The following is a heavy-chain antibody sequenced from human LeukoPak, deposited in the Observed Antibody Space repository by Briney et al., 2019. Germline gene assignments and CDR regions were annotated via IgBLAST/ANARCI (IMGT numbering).Heavy chain of an antibody. V-gene: IGHV3-30*03. CDR2: TSYDGISK. J-gene: IGHJ6*02. CDR3: AMGTYFYGVDV. Sequence: PGGSLRLSCAASGFTFSSYGMHWVRQAPGKGLEWVAGTSYDGISKYYADSVKGRFTISRDNSKNTLYLQMNSLRAEDTAVYYCAMGTYFYGVDVWGQGTTVTVSS. D-gene: IGHD7-27*01. CDR1: GFTFSSYG.